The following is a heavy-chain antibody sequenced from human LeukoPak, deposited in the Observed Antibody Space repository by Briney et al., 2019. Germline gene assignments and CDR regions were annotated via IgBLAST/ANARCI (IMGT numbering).Heavy chain of an antibody. CDR1: GFTFSSYG. CDR2: IQYDGSNE. V-gene: IGHV3-30*02. CDR3: AKGVDTAHKFDAFDI. J-gene: IGHJ3*02. D-gene: IGHD5-18*01. Sequence: GGSLRLSCAASGFTFSSYGMHWVRQAPGKGLEWVAYIQYDGSNEQYADSVKGRFTISRDNSKSTLYIQMNSLRAEDTAVYYCAKGVDTAHKFDAFDIWGQGTMVTVSS.